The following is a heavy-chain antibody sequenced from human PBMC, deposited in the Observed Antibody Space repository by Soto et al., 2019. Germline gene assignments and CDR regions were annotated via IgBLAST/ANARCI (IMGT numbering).Heavy chain of an antibody. CDR2: IYYSGST. V-gene: IGHV4-30-4*01. Sequence: SEXLSLTCTVSGGSISSGDYYWSWIRQPPGKGLEWIGYIYYSGSTYYNPSLKSRVTISVDTSKNQFSLKLSSVTAADTAVYYCARVTYYYDSSGYPLFDYWGQGTLVTVS. J-gene: IGHJ4*02. CDR1: GGSISSGDYY. CDR3: ARVTYYYDSSGYPLFDY. D-gene: IGHD3-22*01.